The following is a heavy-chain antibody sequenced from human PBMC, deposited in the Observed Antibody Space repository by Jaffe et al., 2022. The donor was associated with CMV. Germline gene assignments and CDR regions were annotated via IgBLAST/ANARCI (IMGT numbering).Heavy chain of an antibody. CDR2: IYYSGST. V-gene: IGHV4-39*01. Sequence: QLQLQESGPGLVKPSETLSLTCTVSGGSISSSSYYWGWIRQPPGKGLEWIGSIYYSGSTYYNPSLKSRVTISVDTSKNQFSLKLSSVTAADTAVYYCARQGDYYDSSGYYIDYWGQGTLVTVSS. CDR3: ARQGDYYDSSGYYIDY. J-gene: IGHJ4*02. D-gene: IGHD3-22*01. CDR1: GGSISSSSYY.